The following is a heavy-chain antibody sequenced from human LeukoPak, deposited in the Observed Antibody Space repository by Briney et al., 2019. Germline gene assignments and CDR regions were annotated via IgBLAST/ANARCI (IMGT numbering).Heavy chain of an antibody. CDR2: INAGNGNT. CDR3: ARAARAYFYMDV. D-gene: IGHD3-10*01. V-gene: IGHV1-3*03. CDR1: GGTFSSYA. Sequence: GASVKVSCKASGGTFSSYAISWVRQAPGQRLEWMGWINAGNGNTKYSQEFQGRVTITRDTSASTAYMELSSLRSEDMALYYCARAARAYFYMDVWGKGTTVTVSS. J-gene: IGHJ6*03.